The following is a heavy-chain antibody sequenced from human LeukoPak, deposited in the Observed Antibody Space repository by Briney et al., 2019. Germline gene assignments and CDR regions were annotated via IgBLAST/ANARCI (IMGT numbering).Heavy chain of an antibody. CDR2: ISSSSSYI. Sequence: GGSLRLSCAASGFTFSSYSMNWVRQAPGKGLEWVSSISSSSSYIYYADSVKGRFTIPRDNAKNSLYLQMNSLRAEDTAVYYCAREQGLNYGGNSGGYWGQGTLVTVSS. CDR1: GFTFSSYS. V-gene: IGHV3-21*01. CDR3: AREQGLNYGGNSGGY. D-gene: IGHD4-23*01. J-gene: IGHJ4*02.